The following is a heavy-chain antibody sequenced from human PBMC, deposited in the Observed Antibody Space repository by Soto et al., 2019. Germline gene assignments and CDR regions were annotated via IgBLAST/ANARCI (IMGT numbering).Heavy chain of an antibody. CDR2: ISYDGSNK. J-gene: IGHJ4*02. D-gene: IGHD6-19*01. V-gene: IGHV3-30*18. Sequence: GGSLRLSCAASGFTFSSYGMHWVRQAPGKGLEWVAVISYDGSNKYYADSVKGRFTISRDNSKNTLYLQMNSLRAEDTAVYYCAKVRVPLQWLPRGGGDYWGQGTLVTVSS. CDR3: AKVRVPLQWLPRGGGDY. CDR1: GFTFSSYG.